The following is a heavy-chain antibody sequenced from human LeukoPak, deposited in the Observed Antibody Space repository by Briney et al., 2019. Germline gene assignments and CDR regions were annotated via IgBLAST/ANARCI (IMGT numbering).Heavy chain of an antibody. CDR1: GYTFTSYG. CDR3: AREGAGDFWSGYYSGYGMDV. V-gene: IGHV1-18*01. CDR2: ISAYNGNT. J-gene: IGHJ6*02. Sequence: GASVKVSCKASGYTFTSYGISWVRQAPGQGPEWMGWISAYNGNTNYAQKLQGRVTMTTDTSTSTAYMELRSLRSDDTAVYYCAREGAGDFWSGYYSGYGMDVWGQGTTVTVSS. D-gene: IGHD3-3*01.